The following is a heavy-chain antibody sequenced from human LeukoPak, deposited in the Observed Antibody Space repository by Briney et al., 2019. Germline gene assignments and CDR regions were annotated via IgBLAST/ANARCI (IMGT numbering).Heavy chain of an antibody. CDR3: ARSPPQKLERRVFDY. CDR2: IYYSGST. V-gene: IGHV4-39*07. Sequence: SETLSLTCTVSGGSISSSSYYWGWIRQPPGKGLEWIGSIYYSGSTYFNPSLKSRVTISVDTSKNQFSLKLSSVTAADTAVYYCARSPPQKLERRVFDYWGQGTLVTVSS. D-gene: IGHD1-1*01. CDR1: GGSISSSSYY. J-gene: IGHJ4*02.